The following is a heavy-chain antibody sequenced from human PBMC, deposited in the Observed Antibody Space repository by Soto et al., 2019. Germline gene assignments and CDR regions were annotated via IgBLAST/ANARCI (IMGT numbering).Heavy chain of an antibody. CDR1: GFTFSSYG. CDR3: AKDRMGAGIRGYFDY. Sequence: QVQLVESGGGVVQPGESLRLSCAGSGFTFSSYGMDWVRQAPGKGLEWVAVISYDGGNKYYVDSVKGRFTISRDNSKNTLYLQMNSLRAEDTAVYYCAKDRMGAGIRGYFDYWGQGMLVTVSS. CDR2: ISYDGGNK. D-gene: IGHD3-10*01. J-gene: IGHJ4*02. V-gene: IGHV3-30*18.